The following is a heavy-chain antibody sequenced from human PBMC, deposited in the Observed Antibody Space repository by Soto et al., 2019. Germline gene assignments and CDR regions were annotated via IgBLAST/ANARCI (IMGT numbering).Heavy chain of an antibody. CDR3: ERSSDSSVHYNYYHDY. Sequence: QVTLKEFGPVVVQPTETLTLTCAVSGFSLNNAKMGVSWLRQPPGKALEWLEHIFSTDEKAYSISMKSRLTFSEDTSRSQVVLTMTSMDPLDTYTYYCERSSDSSVHYNYYHDYWGQGILVTVSS. CDR2: IFSTDEK. J-gene: IGHJ4*01. CDR1: GFSLNNAKMG. D-gene: IGHD3-22*01. V-gene: IGHV2-26*01.